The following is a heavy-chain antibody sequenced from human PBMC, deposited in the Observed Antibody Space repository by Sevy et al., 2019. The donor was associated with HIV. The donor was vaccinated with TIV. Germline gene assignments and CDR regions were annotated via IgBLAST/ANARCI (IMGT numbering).Heavy chain of an antibody. Sequence: GGSLRLSCAASGFTFNNYAMNWVRQAPGKGLEWVSTIFGNGDVSIGFGNGEFTYYADSVGGRFTISRDSSKNTLYLQMNSLRAEDTALYYCAGGRYDSSGSFDAFDIWGQGTMVTVSS. D-gene: IGHD3-22*01. J-gene: IGHJ3*02. CDR3: AGGRYDSSGSFDAFDI. V-gene: IGHV3-23*01. CDR1: GFTFNNYA. CDR2: IFGNGDVSIGFGNGEFT.